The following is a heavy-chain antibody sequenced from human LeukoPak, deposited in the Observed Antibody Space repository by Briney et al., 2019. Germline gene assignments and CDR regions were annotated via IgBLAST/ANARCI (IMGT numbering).Heavy chain of an antibody. CDR1: GGSISSYY. V-gene: IGHV4-4*07. CDR2: IYTSGST. D-gene: IGHD3-16*02. CDR3: ARDERVTFGGVIVLAFDY. J-gene: IGHJ4*02. Sequence: PSETLSLTCTVSGGSISSYYWSWIRQPAGKGLEWIGRIYTSGSTNYNPSLKSRVTMSVDTSKNQFSLKLSSVTAADTAVYYCARDERVTFGGVIVLAFDYWGQGTLVTASS.